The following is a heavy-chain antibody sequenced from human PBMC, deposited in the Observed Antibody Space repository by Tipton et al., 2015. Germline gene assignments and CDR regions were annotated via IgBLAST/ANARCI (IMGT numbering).Heavy chain of an antibody. J-gene: IGHJ6*02. V-gene: IGHV4-59*01. CDR1: GTSLSGFY. CDR2: IRYSGGT. Sequence: LRLSCTVSGTSLSGFYWTWIRQPPGKGLEWIGYIRYSGGTNYKPSLRGRVSISLDMSKNQFSLKLRSVTAADTAMYFCAREDAYYYGMDVWGQGTTVTVSS. CDR3: AREDAYYYGMDV.